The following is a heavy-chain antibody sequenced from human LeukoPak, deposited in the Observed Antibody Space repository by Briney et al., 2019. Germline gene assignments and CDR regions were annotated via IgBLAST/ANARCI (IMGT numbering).Heavy chain of an antibody. Sequence: GGSLKLSCAASGFSVSNSYMSWVRQAPGKGLDWVSVIYSGGGTFHSDSVKGRFTVSGDYSKNTLYLQMNNLRADDTAVYYCARDSSGPAFWGQGTLVTVSS. V-gene: IGHV3-53*01. CDR2: IYSGGGT. CDR1: GFSVSNSY. D-gene: IGHD3-22*01. J-gene: IGHJ4*02. CDR3: ARDSSGPAF.